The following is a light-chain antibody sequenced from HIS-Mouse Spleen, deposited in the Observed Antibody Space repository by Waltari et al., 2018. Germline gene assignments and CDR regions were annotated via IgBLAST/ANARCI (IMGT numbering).Light chain of an antibody. CDR3: YSTDSSGNHRV. CDR1: ALPKKY. Sequence: SYELTQPPSVSVSPGQTARLTCSGDALPKKYAYWYQQKSGQAPVQGIYEDSKRPSGIPERFSGSSSGTMATLTISGAQVEDEADYYCYSTDSSGNHRVFGGGTKLTVL. J-gene: IGLJ2*01. V-gene: IGLV3-10*01. CDR2: EDS.